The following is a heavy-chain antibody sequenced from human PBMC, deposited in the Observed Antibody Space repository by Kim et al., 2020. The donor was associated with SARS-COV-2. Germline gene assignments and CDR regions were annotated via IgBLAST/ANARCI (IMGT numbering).Heavy chain of an antibody. CDR3: ARGQLDY. J-gene: IGHJ4*02. V-gene: IGHV4-39*01. Sequence: YSGSTYYNPSLKSRVTISVDTSKNQFSLKLSSVTAADTAVYYCARGQLDYWGQGTLVTVSS. CDR2: YSGST. D-gene: IGHD6-13*01.